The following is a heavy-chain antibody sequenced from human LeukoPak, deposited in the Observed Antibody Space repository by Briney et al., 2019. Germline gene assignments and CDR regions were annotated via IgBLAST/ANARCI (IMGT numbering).Heavy chain of an antibody. CDR1: GGSISSGDYY. J-gene: IGHJ5*02. CDR2: IYYSGST. CDR3: ARVLGYCSGGSCHSYNWFDP. D-gene: IGHD2-15*01. Sequence: SETLSLTCTVSGGSISSGDYYWSWIRQPPGKGLEWIGYIYYSGSTYYNPSLKSRVTISVDTSKHQFSLKLSSVTAADTAVYYCARVLGYCSGGSCHSYNWFDPWGQGTLVTVSS. V-gene: IGHV4-30-4*01.